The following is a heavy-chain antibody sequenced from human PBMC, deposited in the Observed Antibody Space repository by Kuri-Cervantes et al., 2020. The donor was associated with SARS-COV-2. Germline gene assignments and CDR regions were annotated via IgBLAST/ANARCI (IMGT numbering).Heavy chain of an antibody. CDR2: INHSGST. V-gene: IGHV4-34*01. Sequence: SETLSFTGTVLGGSIRSYYWSWIRQPPGKWLEVILEINHSGSTNYNPSLKSRVTISVDTSKNQVSLKLSSVTAADTAVYYCARGRRIVVVPAASPPTLSPFDIWGQGTMVTVSS. D-gene: IGHD2-2*01. CDR1: GGSIRSYY. CDR3: ARGRRIVVVPAASPPTLSPFDI. J-gene: IGHJ3*02.